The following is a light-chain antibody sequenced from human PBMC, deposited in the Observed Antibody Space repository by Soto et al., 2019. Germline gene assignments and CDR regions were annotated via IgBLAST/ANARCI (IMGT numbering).Light chain of an antibody. CDR3: ASWDDSLNGVV. CDR2: SNN. CDR1: SSNIGGTNY. V-gene: IGLV1-47*02. J-gene: IGLJ2*01. Sequence: QAVVTQPPSASGTPGQKVFISCSGSSSNIGGTNYAYWYQQLPGAAPKLLMHSNNLRPSGVPERISGSKFGTAASLAISGLRSEDEAVYYCASWDDSLNGVVFGGGTKLTVL.